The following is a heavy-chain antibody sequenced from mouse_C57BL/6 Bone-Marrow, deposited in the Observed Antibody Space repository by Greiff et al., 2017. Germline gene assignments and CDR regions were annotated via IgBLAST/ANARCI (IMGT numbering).Heavy chain of an antibody. CDR3: ARGVYGYPAWFAY. CDR2: ISDGGSYT. Sequence: EVNLVESGGGLVKPGGSLKLSCAASGFTFSSYAMSWVRQTPEKRLEWVATISDGGSYTYYPDNVKGRFTISRDNAKNNLYLQMSHLKSEDTAMYYCARGVYGYPAWFAYWGQGTLVTVSA. D-gene: IGHD2-2*01. J-gene: IGHJ3*01. CDR1: GFTFSSYA. V-gene: IGHV5-4*03.